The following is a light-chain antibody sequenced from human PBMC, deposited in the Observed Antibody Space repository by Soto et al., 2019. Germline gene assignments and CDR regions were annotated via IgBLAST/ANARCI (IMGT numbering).Light chain of an antibody. Sequence: QSVLTQSPSASGTPGQRVTISCSGSSANIGSNYVSWYQQFPGTAPRLLIYRADQRPSGVPDRFSGSKSGTSASLAISGLRSEDEAAYYCAAWDDTVNGLVFGGGTKLTVL. CDR1: SANIGSNY. J-gene: IGLJ2*01. CDR2: RAD. V-gene: IGLV1-47*01. CDR3: AAWDDTVNGLV.